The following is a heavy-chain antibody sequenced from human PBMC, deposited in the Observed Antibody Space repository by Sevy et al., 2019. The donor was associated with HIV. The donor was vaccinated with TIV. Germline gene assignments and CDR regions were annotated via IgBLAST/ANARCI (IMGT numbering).Heavy chain of an antibody. J-gene: IGHJ4*02. Sequence: GGSLRLSCAASGFTVNSNYMTWVRQAPGKGLEGVSVIHSDDTTYHADSVKDRFTISRDNFKNTLYLHTSSLRAEDTAVYYCARGKSGYGYALNYWGQGTLVTDSS. V-gene: IGHV3-66*01. CDR2: IHSDDTT. CDR1: GFTVNSNY. CDR3: ARGKSGYGYALNY. D-gene: IGHD5-18*01.